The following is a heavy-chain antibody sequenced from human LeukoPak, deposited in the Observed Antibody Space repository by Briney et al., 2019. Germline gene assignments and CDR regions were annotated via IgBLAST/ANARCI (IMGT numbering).Heavy chain of an antibody. D-gene: IGHD1-7*01. J-gene: IGHJ4*02. CDR2: IYSGGST. CDR1: GFTVSSNY. CDR3: AKDERNWNYNLASQTYD. Sequence: PGGSLRLSCAASGFTVSSNYMSWVRQAPGKGLEWVSVIYSGGSTYYADSVKGRFTISRDNSKNTLYPQMNSLRAEDTAVYYCAKDERNWNYNLASQTYDWGQGTLVTVSS. V-gene: IGHV3-53*01.